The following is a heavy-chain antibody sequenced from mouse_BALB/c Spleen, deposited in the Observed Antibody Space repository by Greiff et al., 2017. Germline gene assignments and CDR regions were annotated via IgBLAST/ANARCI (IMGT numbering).Heavy chain of an antibody. V-gene: IGHV5-17*02. CDR2: ISSGSSTI. CDR1: GFTFSSSG. Sequence: EVKLVESGGGLVQPGGSRKLSCAASGFTFSSSGMHWVRQAPEKGLEWVAYISSGSSTIYYADTVKGRFTISRDNPKNTLFLQMTSLRSEDTAMYYCARADYYGSRTYYYAMDYWGQGTSVTVSS. J-gene: IGHJ4*01. CDR3: ARADYYGSRTYYYAMDY. D-gene: IGHD1-1*01.